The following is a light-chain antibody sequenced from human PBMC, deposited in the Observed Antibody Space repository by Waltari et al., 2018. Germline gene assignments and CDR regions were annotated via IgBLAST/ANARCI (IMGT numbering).Light chain of an antibody. CDR2: DVT. CDR1: HSAVGASDP. V-gene: IGLV2-14*03. Sequence: QSALTQPASVSGSPGQSITISCTGIHSAVGASDPVSWYQHHPGDAPKVIIYDVTHPPGGVSHLFSASTSNNSALLIISRLPADDEGDYYCSSPTPGGVDLFGSGTKFTVL. CDR3: SSPTPGGVDL. J-gene: IGLJ1*01.